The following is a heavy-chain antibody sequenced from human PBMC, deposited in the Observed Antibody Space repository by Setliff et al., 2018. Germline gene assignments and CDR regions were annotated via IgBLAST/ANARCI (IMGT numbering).Heavy chain of an antibody. CDR1: GFTFSSYW. J-gene: IGHJ5*02. CDR3: ARDGYYNFWSGPSLAPNWFDP. CDR2: VNSDGSST. D-gene: IGHD3-3*01. V-gene: IGHV3-74*01. Sequence: GGSLRLSCAASGFTFSSYWMHWVRQAPGKGLVWVSRVNSDGSSTTYADSVKGRFTISRDNSKNTLYLQMNSLRAEDTAVYYCARDGYYNFWSGPSLAPNWFDPWGQGTLVTVSS.